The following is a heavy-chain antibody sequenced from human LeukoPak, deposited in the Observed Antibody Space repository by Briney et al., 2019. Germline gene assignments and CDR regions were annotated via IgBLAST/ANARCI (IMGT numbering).Heavy chain of an antibody. Sequence: SVKVSCKPSGGTINDYAVYWVRQATGQGLEWMARIIPLFGTVNYAQNFQDRLTLSADKSTNTAHMELSSLRFGDTAIYYCATPPPGYSFSNHYYYMDAWGRGTTVTVSS. CDR3: ATPPPGYSFSNHYYYMDA. J-gene: IGHJ6*03. V-gene: IGHV1-69*06. D-gene: IGHD1-1*01. CDR2: IIPLFGTV. CDR1: GGTINDYA.